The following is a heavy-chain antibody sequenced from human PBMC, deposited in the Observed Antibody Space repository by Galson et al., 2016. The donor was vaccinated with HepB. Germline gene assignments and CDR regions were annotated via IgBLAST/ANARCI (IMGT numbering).Heavy chain of an antibody. CDR1: VGSISGYY. V-gene: IGHV4-59*01. J-gene: IGHJ5*01. CDR2: VFYSGTT. D-gene: IGHD1-20*01. CDR3: ARGRISGTTSRVDS. Sequence: TLSLTCTVSVGSISGYYWSWIRQPPGKRLEWIGYVFYSGTTQYNPSLKSRLTMSVETSRNQFSLKLRSVTAADTAVYYCARGRISGTTSRVDSWGRGTLVTVSS.